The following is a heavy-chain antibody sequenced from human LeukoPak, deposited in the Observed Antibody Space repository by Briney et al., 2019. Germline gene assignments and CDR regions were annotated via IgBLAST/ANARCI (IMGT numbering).Heavy chain of an antibody. CDR2: ISGSGGST. Sequence: GGSLRLSCAASGFTFSSYAMSWVRQAPGKGLEWVSAISGSGGSTYYADSVKGRFTNSRDNSKNTLYLQMNSLRAEDTAVYYCARVLTSHYYFDYWGQGTLVTVSS. D-gene: IGHD3-9*01. J-gene: IGHJ4*02. CDR1: GFTFSSYA. V-gene: IGHV3-23*01. CDR3: ARVLTSHYYFDY.